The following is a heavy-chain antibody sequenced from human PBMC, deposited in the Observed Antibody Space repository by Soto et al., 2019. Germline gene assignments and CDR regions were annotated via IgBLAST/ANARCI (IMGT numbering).Heavy chain of an antibody. CDR1: GYTFTSYG. J-gene: IGHJ6*02. V-gene: IGHV1-18*01. Sequence: GASVKVSCKASGYTFTSYGISWVRQAPGQGPEWMGWISPYDGNTNYAQKFQGRVTMTTDTSTTTVYMELRSLRPDDTAVYYCARPGKHNYYAMDVWGQGTKVTVSS. CDR2: ISPYDGNT. CDR3: ARPGKHNYYAMDV.